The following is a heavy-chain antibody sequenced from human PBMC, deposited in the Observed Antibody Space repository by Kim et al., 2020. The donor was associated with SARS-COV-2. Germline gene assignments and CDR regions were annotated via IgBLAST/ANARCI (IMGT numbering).Heavy chain of an antibody. CDR3: ARDPGSGSYYNAEDYYYYYGMDV. D-gene: IGHD3-10*01. V-gene: IGHV3-33*01. Sequence: GGSLRLSCAASGFTFSSYGMHWVRQAPGKGLEWVAVIWYDGSNKYYADSVKGRFTISRDNSKNTLYLQMNSLRAEDTAVYYCARDPGSGSYYNAEDYYYYYGMDVWGQGTTVTVSS. J-gene: IGHJ6*02. CDR2: IWYDGSNK. CDR1: GFTFSSYG.